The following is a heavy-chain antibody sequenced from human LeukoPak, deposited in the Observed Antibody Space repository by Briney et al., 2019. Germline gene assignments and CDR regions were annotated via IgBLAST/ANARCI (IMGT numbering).Heavy chain of an antibody. D-gene: IGHD3-22*01. CDR2: IYSGGST. CDR1: GFTVSSNY. CDR3: ARADSSGYRHFDY. Sequence: PGASLRLSCAASGFTVSSNYMSWVRQAPGKGLELVSVIYSGGSTYYADSVKGRFTISRDNSKNTLYLQMNSLRAEDTAVYYCARADSSGYRHFDYWGQGTLVTVSS. V-gene: IGHV3-53*01. J-gene: IGHJ4*02.